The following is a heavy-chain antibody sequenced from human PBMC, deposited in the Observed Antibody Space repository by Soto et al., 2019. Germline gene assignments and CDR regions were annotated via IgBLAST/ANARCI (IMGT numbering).Heavy chain of an antibody. CDR2: MNPNSGNT. Sequence: QVQLVQSGAEVKKTGASVKVSCKASGYTFTSYDINWVRQATGQGLEWMGWMNPNSGNTGYAQKFHGRVTMTRNTSISTAYMELSSLRSEDTAVYYCARQYDYGDYDHFDYGGQGTLVTVSS. V-gene: IGHV1-8*01. CDR1: GYTFTSYD. D-gene: IGHD4-17*01. CDR3: ARQYDYGDYDHFDY. J-gene: IGHJ4*02.